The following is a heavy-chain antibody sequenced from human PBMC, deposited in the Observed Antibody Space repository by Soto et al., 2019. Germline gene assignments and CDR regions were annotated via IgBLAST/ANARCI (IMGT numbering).Heavy chain of an antibody. CDR3: AKDGIVVVVASTDY. Sequence: GGSLRLSCAASGFTFSSYAMSWVRQAPGKGLEWVSAISGSGGSTYYADSVKGRFTISRDNSKNPLYLQMNSLRAEDTAVYYCAKDGIVVVVASTDYWGQGTLVTVSS. CDR1: GFTFSSYA. D-gene: IGHD2-15*01. CDR2: ISGSGGST. J-gene: IGHJ4*02. V-gene: IGHV3-23*01.